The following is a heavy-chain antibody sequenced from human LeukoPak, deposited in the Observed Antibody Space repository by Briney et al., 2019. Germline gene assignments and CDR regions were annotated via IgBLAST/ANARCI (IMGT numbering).Heavy chain of an antibody. CDR2: INHSGST. V-gene: IGHV4-34*01. D-gene: IGHD5-12*01. Sequence: SEALSLTCAVYGGFFSGYYWSWIRQPPGKGLEWIGEINHSGSTNYNPSLKSRVTISVDTSKNQFSLKLSSVTAADTAVYYCARGGSGYDSNPYFDYWGQGTLVTVSS. J-gene: IGHJ4*02. CDR3: ARGGSGYDSNPYFDY. CDR1: GGFFSGYY.